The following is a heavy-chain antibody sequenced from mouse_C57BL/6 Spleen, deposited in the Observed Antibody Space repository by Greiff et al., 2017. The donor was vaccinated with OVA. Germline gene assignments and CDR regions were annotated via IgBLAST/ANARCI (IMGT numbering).Heavy chain of an antibody. CDR3: AKYGYYGSSYVEYAMDY. Sequence: VQLQQSGPELVKPGASVKIPCKASGYTFTDYNMDWVKQSHGKSLEWIGDINPNNGGTIYNQKFKGKATLTVDKSSSTAYMELRSLTSVDTAVYYCAKYGYYGSSYVEYAMDYWGQGTSVTVSS. CDR1: GYTFTDYN. CDR2: INPNNGGT. D-gene: IGHD1-1*01. J-gene: IGHJ4*01. V-gene: IGHV1-18*01.